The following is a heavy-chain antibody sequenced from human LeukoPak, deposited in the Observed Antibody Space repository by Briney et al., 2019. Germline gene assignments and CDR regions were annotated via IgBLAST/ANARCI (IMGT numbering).Heavy chain of an antibody. Sequence: ASVKVSCKASGYTFTSYYMHWVRQAPGKGLEWMGGFDPEDGETIYAQKFQGRVTMTEDTSTDTAYMELSSLRSEDTAVYYCATVIRSYTFDYWGQGTLVTVSS. CDR1: GYTFTSYY. D-gene: IGHD6-6*01. V-gene: IGHV1-24*01. J-gene: IGHJ4*02. CDR2: FDPEDGET. CDR3: ATVIRSYTFDY.